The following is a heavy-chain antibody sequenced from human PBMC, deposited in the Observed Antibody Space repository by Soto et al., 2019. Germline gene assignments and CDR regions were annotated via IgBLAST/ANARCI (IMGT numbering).Heavy chain of an antibody. D-gene: IGHD1-1*01. CDR3: ARDLRFPLERRGFDP. Sequence: GGSLRLSCAASGFTVSSNYMSWVRQAPGKGLEWVSVIYSDGSTYYADSVKGRFTISRHNSKNTLYLQMNSLRAEDTAVYYCARDLRFPLERRGFDPWGQGTLVTVSS. V-gene: IGHV3-53*04. J-gene: IGHJ5*02. CDR2: IYSDGST. CDR1: GFTVSSNY.